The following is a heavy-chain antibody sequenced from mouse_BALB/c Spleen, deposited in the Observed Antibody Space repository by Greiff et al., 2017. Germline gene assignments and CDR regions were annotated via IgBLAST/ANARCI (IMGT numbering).Heavy chain of an antibody. CDR2: IDPENGNT. V-gene: IGHV14-1*02. CDR3: APYGYDYAMDY. CDR1: GFTFKDYY. D-gene: IGHD2-2*01. Sequence: EVKLVESGAELVRPGALVKLSCKASGFTFKDYYMHWVMQRPEQGLEWIGWIDPENGNTIYDPKFQGKVSITADTSSNTAYLQLSSLTSEDTAVYYCAPYGYDYAMDYWGQGTSVTVSS. J-gene: IGHJ4*01.